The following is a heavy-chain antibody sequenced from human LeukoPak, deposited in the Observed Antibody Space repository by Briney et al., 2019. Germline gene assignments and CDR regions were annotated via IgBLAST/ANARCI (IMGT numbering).Heavy chain of an antibody. D-gene: IGHD6-19*01. CDR2: ISSSSSTI. CDR1: GFTFSSYS. CDR3: ARDRSSGWDDY. Sequence: GGSLRLFCAASGFTFSSYSMNWVRQAPGKGLEWVSYISSSSSTIYYADSVKGRFTISRDNAKNSLYLQMNSLRAEDTAVYYCARDRSSGWDDYWGQGTLVTVSS. V-gene: IGHV3-48*01. J-gene: IGHJ4*02.